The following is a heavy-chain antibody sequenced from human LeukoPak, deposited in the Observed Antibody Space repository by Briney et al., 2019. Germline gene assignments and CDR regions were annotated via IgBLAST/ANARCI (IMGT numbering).Heavy chain of an antibody. CDR2: VYYSGST. Sequence: SETLSLTCTVSGGSISGYFWSWIRQPPGKGLEWIGYVYYSGSTNYNPSLKSRVTISVDTSKNQFSLKLSSVTAADTAVYFCARASYSSDYYYLDYWGQGTLVTVSS. D-gene: IGHD3-22*01. J-gene: IGHJ4*02. CDR1: GGSISGYF. V-gene: IGHV4-59*01. CDR3: ARASYSSDYYYLDY.